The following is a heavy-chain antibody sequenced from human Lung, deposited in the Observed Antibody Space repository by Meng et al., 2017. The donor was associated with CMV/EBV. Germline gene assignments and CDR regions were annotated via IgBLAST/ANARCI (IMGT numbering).Heavy chain of an antibody. V-gene: IGHV1-2*02. J-gene: IGHJ4*02. CDR3: ARVGDYYDRSGYYYERSLAY. D-gene: IGHD3-22*01. CDR1: FSDYY. Sequence: FSDYYVHRVGQGPGHGLEWMGRISPNSGGTNYAQGFQSKVTMTSDASIRTAYMELRNLKSDDTAVYFCARVGDYYDRSGYYYERSLAYWGQGTLVTVSS. CDR2: ISPNSGGT.